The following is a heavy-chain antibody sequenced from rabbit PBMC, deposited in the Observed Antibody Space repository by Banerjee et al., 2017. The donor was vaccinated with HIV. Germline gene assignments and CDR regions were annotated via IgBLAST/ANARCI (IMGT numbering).Heavy chain of an antibody. J-gene: IGHJ4*01. CDR3: ARGGGVAGPFTL. V-gene: IGHV1S43*01. CDR1: GFTISSSYY. CDR2: IDPIFGST. D-gene: IGHD4-1*01. Sequence: QQQLEESGGGLVKPGGTLTLTCKASGFTISSSYYMCWVRQAPGKGLEWIGYIDPIFGSTYYATWVDGRFTISSHNAQNTLYLQLNSLTAADTATYFCARGGGVAGPFTLWGPGTLVTVS.